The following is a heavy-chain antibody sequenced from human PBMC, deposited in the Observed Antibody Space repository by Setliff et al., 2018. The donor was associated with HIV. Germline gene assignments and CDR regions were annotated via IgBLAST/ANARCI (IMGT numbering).Heavy chain of an antibody. D-gene: IGHD2-2*01. CDR3: ARTHRYCSGNSCSKVSFDS. Sequence: SETLSLTCPVSGYSISSGYYWGWIRQPPGRGLEWIGAIHHSGNTYYNPSLKSRVTISVDTSKSLFSLKVNSVTAADTAVYYCARTHRYCSGNSCSKVSFDSWGQGALVTVSS. V-gene: IGHV4-38-2*01. CDR2: IHHSGNT. CDR1: GYSISSGYY. J-gene: IGHJ4*02.